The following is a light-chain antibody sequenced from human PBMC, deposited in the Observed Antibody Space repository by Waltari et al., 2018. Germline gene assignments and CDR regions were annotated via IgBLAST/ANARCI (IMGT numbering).Light chain of an antibody. Sequence: QSALTQPPSVSGAPGQTVTISCSGTYSNIGNDINRVYWHQQLPGKAPKVLIYENNHRPSGVPDRFSGSRSGSTASLVISALRSEDEADYYCVAWDDTLNGLLFGTGTKVTVL. V-gene: IGLV1-47*01. CDR1: YSNIGNDINR. J-gene: IGLJ1*01. CDR3: VAWDDTLNGLL. CDR2: ENN.